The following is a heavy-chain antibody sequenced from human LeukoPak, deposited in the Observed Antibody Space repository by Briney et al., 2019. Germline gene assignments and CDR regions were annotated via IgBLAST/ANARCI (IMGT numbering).Heavy chain of an antibody. CDR3: ARGGQDYMDV. V-gene: IGHV4-39*01. CDR1: GGSISSSSYY. CDR2: IYYSGST. Sequence: SETLSLTCTVSGGSISSSSYYWGWIRQPPGKGLEWIGSIYYSGSTYYNTSLKSRVTISVDTSKNQFSLQLNSVTPEDTAVYYCARGGQDYMDVWGKGTTVTISS. J-gene: IGHJ6*03.